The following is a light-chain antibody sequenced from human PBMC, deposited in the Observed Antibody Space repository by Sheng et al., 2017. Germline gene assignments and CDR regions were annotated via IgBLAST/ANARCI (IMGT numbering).Light chain of an antibody. J-gene: IGKJ1*01. V-gene: IGKV1-39*01. CDR1: QSISMY. CDR2: AAS. CDR3: QQTYIAPRT. Sequence: DIQMTQSPFSLSASVGDRVTITCRASQSISMYLNWYQQRPGKAPKLLIYAASSLQSGVPARFRGSGSGTDFTLTINSLQPEDFATYYCQQTYIAPRTFGQGTKVDIK.